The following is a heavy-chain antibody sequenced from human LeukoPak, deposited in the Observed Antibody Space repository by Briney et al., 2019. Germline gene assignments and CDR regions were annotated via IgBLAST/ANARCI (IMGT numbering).Heavy chain of an antibody. CDR3: AKDTDLSGTVTTSFYGMDV. CDR2: ISGSGGST. CDR1: GFTFSSYA. J-gene: IGHJ6*02. V-gene: IGHV3-23*01. Sequence: GGSLRLSCAASGFTFSSYAMSWVRQAPGKGLEWVSAISGSGGSTYYADSVKGRFSISRDNSKNTLYLQMNSLRAEDTAVYYCAKDTDLSGTVTTSFYGMDVWGQGTTVTVPS. D-gene: IGHD4-17*01.